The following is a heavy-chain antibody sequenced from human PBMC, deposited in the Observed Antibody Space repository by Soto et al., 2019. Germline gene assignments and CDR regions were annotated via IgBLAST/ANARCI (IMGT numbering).Heavy chain of an antibody. V-gene: IGHV3-30*18. Sequence: GGSLRLSCAASGFTFSSYGMHWVRQAPGKGLEWVAVISYDGNNKYYADSVKGRFTISRDNSKNTLYRQMNSLRAEDTAVYYCAKDLIYGRSGRCYYYHYYMDVWGKGTTGTV. CDR2: ISYDGNNK. J-gene: IGHJ6*03. D-gene: IGHD1-26*01. CDR1: GFTFSSYG. CDR3: AKDLIYGRSGRCYYYHYYMDV.